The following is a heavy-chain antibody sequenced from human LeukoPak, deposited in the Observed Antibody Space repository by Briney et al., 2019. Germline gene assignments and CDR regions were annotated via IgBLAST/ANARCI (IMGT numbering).Heavy chain of an antibody. D-gene: IGHD3-9*01. CDR1: IGSFSGYH. CDR3: ARRLRYFDWHIDY. CDR2: IDHSGNT. V-gene: IGHV4-34*01. J-gene: IGHJ4*02. Sequence: SETLSLTCAVYIGSFSGYHWSWIRQPPGRGLEWIGEIDHSGNTKYNPSLKSRVTISVDTSKNQFSLKLSSVTAADTAVYYCARRLRYFDWHIDYWGQGTLVTVSS.